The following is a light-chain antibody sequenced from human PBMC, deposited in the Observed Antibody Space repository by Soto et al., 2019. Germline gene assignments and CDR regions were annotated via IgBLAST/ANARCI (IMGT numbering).Light chain of an antibody. CDR2: AAS. Sequence: ISLTQAPSSLSSSVGARLDLTRRASQDIAIYLAWYQQKPGEAPKLLIYAASTLYGGVPSRFSGSGSGTDFALTITSLQAEDFATYYCQQLRMYPSTFGGGTKVDIK. CDR3: QQLRMYPST. V-gene: IGKV1-9*01. J-gene: IGKJ4*01. CDR1: QDIAIY.